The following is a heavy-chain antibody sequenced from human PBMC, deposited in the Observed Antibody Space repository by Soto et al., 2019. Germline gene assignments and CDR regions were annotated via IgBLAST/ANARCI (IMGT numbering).Heavy chain of an antibody. Sequence: SQTLSLTCAISGDSASSNSAAWNWIRQSPSRGLEWLGRTYYRFKWYNDYAVSVKSRITINPDTSKNQFSLQLNSVTPEDTAVYYCARATTVAGPFDYWGQGTLVTVSS. D-gene: IGHD6-19*01. CDR3: ARATTVAGPFDY. CDR1: GDSASSNSAA. V-gene: IGHV6-1*01. CDR2: TYYRFKWYN. J-gene: IGHJ4*02.